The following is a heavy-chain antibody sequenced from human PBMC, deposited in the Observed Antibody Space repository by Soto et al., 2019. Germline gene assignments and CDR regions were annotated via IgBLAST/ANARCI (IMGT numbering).Heavy chain of an antibody. CDR1: GGSISSYY. CDR2: IYYSGST. Sequence: SETLSLTCTVSGGSISSYYWSWIRQPPGKGLEWIGYIYYSGSTNYNPSLKSRVTISVDTSKNQFSLKLSSVTAADTAVYYCARTPPRDGYIDYWGQGTLVTVSS. D-gene: IGHD2-15*01. J-gene: IGHJ4*02. V-gene: IGHV4-59*01. CDR3: ARTPPRDGYIDY.